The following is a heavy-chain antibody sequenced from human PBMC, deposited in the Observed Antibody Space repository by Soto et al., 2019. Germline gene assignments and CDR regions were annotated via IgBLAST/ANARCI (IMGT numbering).Heavy chain of an antibody. CDR3: ARQAGELHYYYGMEV. Sequence: ASVKVSCKASGYTLTDYYMHWVRQPPGQGLEWMGWINPNSGGTNYAQKFQGWVTMTRDTSISTAYMELRRLTSGATAAYYCARQAGELHYYYGMEVWRQGTTVTISS. CDR1: GYTLTDYY. V-gene: IGHV1-2*04. D-gene: IGHD3-10*01. J-gene: IGHJ6*02. CDR2: INPNSGGT.